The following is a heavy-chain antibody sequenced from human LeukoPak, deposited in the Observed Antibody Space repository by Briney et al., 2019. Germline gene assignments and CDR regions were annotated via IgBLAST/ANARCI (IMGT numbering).Heavy chain of an antibody. CDR1: GFTFSSYA. J-gene: IGHJ4*02. Sequence: GGSLRPSCAASGFTFSSYAMHWVRQAPGKGLEWVAVISYDGSNKYYADSVKGRFTISRDNSKNTLYLQMNSLRAEDTAVYYCASSEWELTSLDYWGQGTLVTVSS. CDR2: ISYDGSNK. CDR3: ASSEWELTSLDY. D-gene: IGHD1-26*01. V-gene: IGHV3-30-3*01.